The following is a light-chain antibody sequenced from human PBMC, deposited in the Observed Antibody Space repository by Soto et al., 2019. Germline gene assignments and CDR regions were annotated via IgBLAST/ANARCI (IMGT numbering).Light chain of an antibody. Sequence: DIQMTQSPSSVSASVGDRVTISCRASQDISNWLAWYQQKPGEAHKFLIYAASNAQSGVPSTLSFNGSGTNFTRNISSLQPEDFAVYYGPQARRFSNTFG. CDR1: QDISNW. CDR3: PQARRFSNT. J-gene: IGKJ5*01. V-gene: IGKV1-12*01. CDR2: AAS.